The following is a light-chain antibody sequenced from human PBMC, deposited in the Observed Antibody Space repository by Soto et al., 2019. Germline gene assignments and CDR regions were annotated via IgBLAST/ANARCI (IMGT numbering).Light chain of an antibody. Sequence: QSALTQPASVSGSPGQSITISCTGTSSDIGVYNYVSWYQQHPGKAPKLVICEVSNRPSGVSSRFSGSKSGNTASLTISGLQADDEADYYCCSYAGRSTWVFGGGTKLTVL. V-gene: IGLV2-14*01. CDR2: EVS. J-gene: IGLJ3*02. CDR1: SSDIGVYNY. CDR3: CSYAGRSTWV.